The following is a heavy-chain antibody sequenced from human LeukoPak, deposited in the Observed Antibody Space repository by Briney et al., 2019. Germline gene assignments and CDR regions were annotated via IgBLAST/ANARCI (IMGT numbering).Heavy chain of an antibody. Sequence: TGGSLRLSCAASGFTFSSYSMNWVRQAPGKGLEWVSSISSSSSYIYYADSVKGRFTISRDNAKNSLYLQMNSLRAEDTAVYYCARDNPYYYDSSGYLDYWGQGTLVTVSS. D-gene: IGHD3-22*01. CDR1: GFTFSSYS. CDR3: ARDNPYYYDSSGYLDY. J-gene: IGHJ4*02. CDR2: ISSSSSYI. V-gene: IGHV3-21*01.